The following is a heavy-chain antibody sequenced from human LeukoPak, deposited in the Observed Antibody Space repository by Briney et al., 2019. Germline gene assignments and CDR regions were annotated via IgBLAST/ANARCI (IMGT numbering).Heavy chain of an antibody. CDR3: ARALYDFWSGYYSAPDY. V-gene: IGHV4-39*01. J-gene: IGHJ4*02. CDR2: IYYSGST. Sequence: SETLSLTCTVSGGSISSSSYYLGWIRQPPGKGLEWMGSIYYSGSTYYNPSLKSRVTISVDTSKNQFSLKLSSVTAADTAVYYCARALYDFWSGYYSAPDYWGQGTLVTVSS. D-gene: IGHD3-3*01. CDR1: GGSISSSSYY.